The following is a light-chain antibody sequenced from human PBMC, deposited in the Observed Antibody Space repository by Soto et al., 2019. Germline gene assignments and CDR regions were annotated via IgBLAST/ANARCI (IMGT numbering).Light chain of an antibody. CDR1: QGISSY. CDR3: QQYYSYPRT. Sequence: IRMTQSPSSLSASTGDRVTITCRASQGISSYLAWYQQKPGKAPKLLIYAASTLQSGVPSRFSGSGPGTDFTLTISCLQSEDFATYYCQQYYSYPRTFGQGTKVDIK. J-gene: IGKJ1*01. V-gene: IGKV1-8*01. CDR2: AAS.